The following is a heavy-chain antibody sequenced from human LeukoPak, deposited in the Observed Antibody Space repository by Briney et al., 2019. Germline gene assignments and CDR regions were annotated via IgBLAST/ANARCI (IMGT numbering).Heavy chain of an antibody. V-gene: IGHV3-30*02. Sequence: PGGSLRLSCAASGFTFSSYGMHWVRQAPGKGLEWVAFIRYDGSNKYYADSVKGRFTISRDNSKNTLYLQMNSLRAEDTAVHYCAKECDSSGWLYYFDYWGQGTLVTVSS. CDR2: IRYDGSNK. CDR3: AKECDSSGWLYYFDY. CDR1: GFTFSSYG. D-gene: IGHD6-19*01. J-gene: IGHJ4*02.